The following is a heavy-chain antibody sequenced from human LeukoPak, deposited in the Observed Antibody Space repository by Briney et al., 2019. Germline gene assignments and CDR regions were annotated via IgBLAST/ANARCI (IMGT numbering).Heavy chain of an antibody. CDR3: TKDQNFDWIPHDY. J-gene: IGHJ4*02. CDR2: ISGSGGSA. D-gene: IGHD3-9*01. Sequence: GGSLRLSCAASGFTFSRYAMSWVRQAPGKGLEWISSISGSGGSAYYADSVKGRFTISRDNSKNTVYLQMNSLGAEDTAVYYCTKDQNFDWIPHDYWGQGTLVTVSS. CDR1: GFTFSRYA. V-gene: IGHV3-23*01.